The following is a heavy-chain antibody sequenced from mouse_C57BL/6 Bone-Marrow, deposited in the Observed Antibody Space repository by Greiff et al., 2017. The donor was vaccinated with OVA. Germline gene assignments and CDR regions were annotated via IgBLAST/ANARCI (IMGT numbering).Heavy chain of an antibody. CDR3: APHYYGSSYGY. Sequence: VKLVESGPELVRPGASVKISCKAPGYTFTSHWMQWVRQRPGQGLEWIGEIFPGSGSTYYNEKFKGKATITADTSSNTAYLQLSSLTSEDTAIYYCAPHYYGSSYGYWGQGTTLTVSS. V-gene: IGHV1-56*01. CDR1: GYTFTSHW. CDR2: IFPGSGST. D-gene: IGHD1-1*01. J-gene: IGHJ2*01.